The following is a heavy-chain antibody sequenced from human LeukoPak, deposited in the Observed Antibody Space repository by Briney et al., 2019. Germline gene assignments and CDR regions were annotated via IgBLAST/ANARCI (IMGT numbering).Heavy chain of an antibody. CDR1: GFTFSSYA. J-gene: IGHJ4*02. CDR3: AKVTVGSSGWYLGY. CDR2: ISGSGDYK. D-gene: IGHD6-19*01. Sequence: GGSLRLSCAASGFTFSSYAMTWVRQAPGKGLEWVSAISGSGDYKYYADSVKGRFTISRDNSKNTLYLQMNSLSAEDTAVHYCAKVTVGSSGWYLGYWGQGTLVTVSS. V-gene: IGHV3-23*01.